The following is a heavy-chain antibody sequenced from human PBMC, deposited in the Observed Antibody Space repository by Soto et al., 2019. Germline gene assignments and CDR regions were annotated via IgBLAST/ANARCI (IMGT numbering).Heavy chain of an antibody. CDR3: AKNHNYYDRSGHYYGDGGFDY. CDR1: GGTFSSYT. Sequence: ASVKVSCKASGGTFSSYTISWVRQAPGQGLEWMGRIIPILGIANYAQKFQGRVTITADKSTSTAYMELSSLRAEGTAVYYCAKNHNYYDRSGHYYGDGGFDYWGQGTRVTVSS. D-gene: IGHD3-22*01. V-gene: IGHV1-69*02. CDR2: IIPILGIA. J-gene: IGHJ4*02.